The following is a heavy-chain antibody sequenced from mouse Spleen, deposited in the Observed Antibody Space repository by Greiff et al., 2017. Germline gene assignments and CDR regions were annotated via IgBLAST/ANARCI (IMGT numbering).Heavy chain of an antibody. CDR3: ASPVLLRGAMDY. CDR1: GYAFSSSW. J-gene: IGHJ4*01. D-gene: IGHD1-1*01. Sequence: VQLQESGPELVKPGASVKISCKASGYAFSSSWMNWVKQRPGKGLEWIGRIYPGDGDTNYNGKFKGKATLTADKSSSTAYMQLSSLTSEDSAVYFCASPVLLRGAMDYWGQGTSVTVSS. CDR2: IYPGDGDT. V-gene: IGHV1-82*01.